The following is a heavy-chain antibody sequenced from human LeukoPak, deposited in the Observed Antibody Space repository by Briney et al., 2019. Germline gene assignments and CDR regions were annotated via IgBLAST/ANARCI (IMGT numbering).Heavy chain of an antibody. J-gene: IGHJ4*02. CDR1: GFTFSSYS. D-gene: IGHD5-24*01. CDR2: ISSSSRYI. CDR3: ARGALEMATILDY. V-gene: IGHV3-21*01. Sequence: TGGSLRLSCAASGFTFSSYSMNWVRQAPGKGLEWVSSISSSSRYIYYADSVKGRFTISRDNAKNSLYLQMNSLRAEDTAVYYCARGALEMATILDYWGQGTLVTGSS.